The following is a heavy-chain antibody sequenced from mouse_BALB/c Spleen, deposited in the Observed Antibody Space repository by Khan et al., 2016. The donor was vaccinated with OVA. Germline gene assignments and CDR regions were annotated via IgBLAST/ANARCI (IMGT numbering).Heavy chain of an antibody. CDR3: ARSNYGNFAH. J-gene: IGHJ3*01. D-gene: IGHD2-1*01. CDR2: ISSGGDNT. V-gene: IGHV5-9*03. CDR1: GFTFSSYT. Sequence: EVELVESGGGLVKPGGSLKLSCAASGFTFSSYTMSWVRQTPEKRLEWVATISSGGDNTYYPDSVKGRFTISRANAKNNLYLQMSSLRSEDTALYSCARSNYGNFAHWGQGTLVTVSA.